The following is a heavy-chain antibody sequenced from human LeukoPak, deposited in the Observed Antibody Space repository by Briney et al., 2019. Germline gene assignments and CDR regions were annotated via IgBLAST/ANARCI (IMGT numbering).Heavy chain of an antibody. CDR3: ARGPYSSKKNWFDP. J-gene: IGHJ5*02. D-gene: IGHD6-13*01. V-gene: IGHV1-2*02. Sequence: GASVKVSCKASGYTFTDYYMHWVRRAPGQGLEWMGWINPNSGGTNYAQKFQGRVTMTRDTSISTAYMELSRLRSDDTAVYYCARGPYSSKKNWFDPWGQGTLVTVSS. CDR2: INPNSGGT. CDR1: GYTFTDYY.